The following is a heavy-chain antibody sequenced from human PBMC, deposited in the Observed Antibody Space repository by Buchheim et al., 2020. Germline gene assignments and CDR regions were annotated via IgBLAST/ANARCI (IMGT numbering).Heavy chain of an antibody. CDR1: GFTFGTYA. J-gene: IGHJ4*02. V-gene: IGHV3-23*01. CDR2: IVGGGSGI. CDR3: ARSRYGSGSYSDY. D-gene: IGHD3-10*01. Sequence: EVQLLESGGGLAQPGGSLRLSCAASGFTFGTYAMNWVRQAPGKGLEWLSVIVGGGSGIHYADAVKGRFTISRDNSKNILYLQMNSLRAEDTAVYYCARSRYGSGSYSDYWGQGTL.